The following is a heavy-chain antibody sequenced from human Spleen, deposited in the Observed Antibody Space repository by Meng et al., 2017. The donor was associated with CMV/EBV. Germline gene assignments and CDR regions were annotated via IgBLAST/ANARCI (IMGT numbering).Heavy chain of an antibody. CDR2: ISAYNGNT. CDR1: GYTFTRFG. J-gene: IGHJ6*02. V-gene: IGHV1-18*01. CDR3: ARDSYSYYYGSGSYTYYYYGMDV. D-gene: IGHD3-10*01. Sequence: ASVKVSCKASGYTFTRFGITWVRQAPGQGPAWMGWISAYNGNTNYAQKLQGRVTMTTDTSTSTAYMELRSLRSDDTAVYYCARDSYSYYYGSGSYTYYYYGMDVWGQGTTVTVSS.